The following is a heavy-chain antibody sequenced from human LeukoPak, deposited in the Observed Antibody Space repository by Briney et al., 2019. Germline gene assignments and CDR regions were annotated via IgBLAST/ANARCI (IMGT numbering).Heavy chain of an antibody. J-gene: IGHJ4*02. Sequence: SETLSLTCTVSGVSITSYYWNWVRQPPGKGLEWVGYIYYSGTTNYNPSLKSRVTISVDLSKNQFSLRLRSVTAADTALYFSAKDTAGGAHLDYWGQGTLVTVSS. D-gene: IGHD3-10*01. V-gene: IGHV4-59*01. CDR1: GVSITSYY. CDR3: AKDTAGGAHLDY. CDR2: IYYSGTT.